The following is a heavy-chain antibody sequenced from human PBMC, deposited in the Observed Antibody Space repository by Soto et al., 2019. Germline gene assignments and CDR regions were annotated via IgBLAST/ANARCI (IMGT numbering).Heavy chain of an antibody. CDR2: IYYSGNT. CDR1: GGSTSSDNY. J-gene: IGHJ4*02. Sequence: SETLSLTCTVSGGSTSSDNYWSWIRQPPGKGLEWIGHIYYSGNTDYNPSLKSRLAISIDTSKNQFSLKLSSLTAADTAVYYCASRDPGTSVDYWGQGTLVTVSS. D-gene: IGHD1-7*01. V-gene: IGHV4-30-4*01. CDR3: ASRDPGTSVDY.